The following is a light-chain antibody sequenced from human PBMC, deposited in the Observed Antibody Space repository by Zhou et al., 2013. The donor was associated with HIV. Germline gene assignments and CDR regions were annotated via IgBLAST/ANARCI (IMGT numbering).Light chain of an antibody. J-gene: IGKJ2*03. V-gene: IGKV1-5*03. CDR2: KAS. Sequence: DIQMTQSPSTLSASIGDRVIVTCRASQNISTWLAWYQQKPGKAPKLLIYKASSLQSGVPSRFSGSGSGTDFTLTITTLQPDDFATYYCQQYNSYPYSFGLGTKLEIK. CDR3: QQYNSYPYS. CDR1: QNISTW.